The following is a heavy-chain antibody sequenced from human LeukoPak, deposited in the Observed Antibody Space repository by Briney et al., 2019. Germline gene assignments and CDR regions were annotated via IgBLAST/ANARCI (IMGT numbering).Heavy chain of an antibody. D-gene: IGHD3-10*01. V-gene: IGHV1-8*02. J-gene: IGHJ5*02. Sequence: ASVKVSCKASGYTFTGYYMHWVRQATGQGLEWMGWMNPQSGDTDYAQKFQGRVTMTRSPSITTAYMELTSPTYEDTAVYYCARVPRRGDQFDPWGQGTLVTVSS. CDR3: ARVPRRGDQFDP. CDR2: MNPQSGDT. CDR1: GYTFTGYY.